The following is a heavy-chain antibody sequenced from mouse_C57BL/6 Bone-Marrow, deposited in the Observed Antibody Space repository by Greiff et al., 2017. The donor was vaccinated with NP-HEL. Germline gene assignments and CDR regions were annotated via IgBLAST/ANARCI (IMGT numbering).Heavy chain of an antibody. Sequence: QVQLQQPGAELVKPGASVKLSCKASGYTFTSYWMQWVKQRPGQGLEWIGEIDPSDSYTNYNQKFKGKATLTVDTSSSTAYMQLSSLTSEDSAVYYCASPYYYGYAMDYWGQGTSVTGSS. V-gene: IGHV1-50*01. J-gene: IGHJ4*01. D-gene: IGHD1-1*01. CDR3: ASPYYYGYAMDY. CDR2: IDPSDSYT. CDR1: GYTFTSYW.